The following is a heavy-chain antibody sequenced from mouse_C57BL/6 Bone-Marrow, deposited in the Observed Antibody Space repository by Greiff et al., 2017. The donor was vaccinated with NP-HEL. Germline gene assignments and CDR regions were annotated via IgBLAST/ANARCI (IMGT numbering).Heavy chain of an antibody. D-gene: IGHD3-1*01. Sequence: VQLQQSGPGLVKPSQSLSLTCSVTGYSITSGYYWNWIRQFPGNKLEWMGYISYDGSNNYNPSLKNRISITRDTSKNQFFLKLNSVTTEDTATYYCAREPSGRYFDVWGTGTTVTVSS. CDR3: AREPSGRYFDV. J-gene: IGHJ1*03. CDR1: GYSITSGYY. CDR2: ISYDGSN. V-gene: IGHV3-6*01.